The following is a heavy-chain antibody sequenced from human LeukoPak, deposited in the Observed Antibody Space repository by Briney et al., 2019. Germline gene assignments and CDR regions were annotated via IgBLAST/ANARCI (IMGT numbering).Heavy chain of an antibody. D-gene: IGHD2-2*01. CDR1: GFTFSSYA. CDR3: AKDYHNGGYCSSTSCWGAFDI. J-gene: IGHJ3*02. V-gene: IGHV3-23*01. Sequence: SGGSLRLSCAASGFTFSSYAMSWVRQAPGKGLEWVSAISGSGGSTYYADSVKGRFTISRDNSKNTLYLQMNSLRAEDTAVYYCAKDYHNGGYCSSTSCWGAFDIWGQGTMVTVSS. CDR2: ISGSGGST.